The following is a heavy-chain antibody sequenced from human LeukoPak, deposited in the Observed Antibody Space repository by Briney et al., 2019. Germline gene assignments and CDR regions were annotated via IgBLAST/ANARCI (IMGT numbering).Heavy chain of an antibody. D-gene: IGHD5-18*01. V-gene: IGHV3-23*01. CDR2: ISGNGAGT. J-gene: IGHJ4*02. Sequence: GGSLRLSCAASAFTFSRDDMAWVRQPPGKRPEWISSISGNGAGTHYIDSVRGRLIISRDNSKNTVYLQMNSLRAEDTAIYCCAREDSSMVLSLDYWGQGTLVTVSS. CDR3: AREDSSMVLSLDY. CDR1: AFTFSRDD.